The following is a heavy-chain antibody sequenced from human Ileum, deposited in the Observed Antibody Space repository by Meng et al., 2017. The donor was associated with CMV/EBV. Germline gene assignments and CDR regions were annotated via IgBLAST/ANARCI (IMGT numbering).Heavy chain of an antibody. CDR3: ARGADGYGNFDY. J-gene: IGHJ4*02. CDR1: GFTFSSYW. D-gene: IGHD5-24*01. V-gene: IGHV3-74*01. Sequence: GESLKISCAASGFTFSSYWMHWVRQVPGKGLVWVSRISSDGSSTYYADFLKGRFTISRDNAKNTLYLQINSLRAEDTALYYCARGADGYGNFDYWGQGTLVTVSS. CDR2: ISSDGSST.